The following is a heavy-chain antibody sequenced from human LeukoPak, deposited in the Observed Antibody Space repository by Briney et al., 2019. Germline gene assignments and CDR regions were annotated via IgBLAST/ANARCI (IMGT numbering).Heavy chain of an antibody. Sequence: ASVKVSCKVSGYTLTELSMHWVRQAPGKGLEWMGGFDPEDGETIYAQKFQGRVTKTEDTSTDTAYMELSSLRSEDTAVYYCATRYYDSSGYYYYFDYWGQGTLVTVSS. V-gene: IGHV1-24*01. J-gene: IGHJ4*02. CDR1: GYTLTELS. CDR3: ATRYYDSSGYYYYFDY. D-gene: IGHD3-22*01. CDR2: FDPEDGET.